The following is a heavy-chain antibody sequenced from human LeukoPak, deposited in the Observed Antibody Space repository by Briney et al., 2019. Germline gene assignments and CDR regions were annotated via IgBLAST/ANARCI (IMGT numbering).Heavy chain of an antibody. CDR1: GFTVSNNY. D-gene: IGHD2-15*01. J-gene: IGHJ4*02. Sequence: PGESLRLSCAASGFTVSNNYMSWVRQAPGKGLEWVSVIYSGNSKYYSDSVKGRFTISRDNSKNTVYLQMNSLRVEDTAVYYCARDFECSGGSCYSAYWGQGTLVTVSS. CDR2: IYSGNSK. V-gene: IGHV3-53*01. CDR3: ARDFECSGGSCYSAY.